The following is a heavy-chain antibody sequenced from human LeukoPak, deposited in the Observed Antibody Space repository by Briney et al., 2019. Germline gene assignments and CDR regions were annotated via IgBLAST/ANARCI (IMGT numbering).Heavy chain of an antibody. CDR3: ASTRVTSSELYYSDY. D-gene: IGHD4-17*01. CDR2: IYPGDSDT. V-gene: IGHV5-51*01. Sequence: KVSCKASRYTFTSYGISWVRQMPGKGLEWMGIIYPGDSDTRYSPSFQGQVTISADKSISTAYLQWSSLKASDTAMYYCASTRVTSSELYYSDYWGQGTLVTVSS. CDR1: RYTFTSYG. J-gene: IGHJ4*02.